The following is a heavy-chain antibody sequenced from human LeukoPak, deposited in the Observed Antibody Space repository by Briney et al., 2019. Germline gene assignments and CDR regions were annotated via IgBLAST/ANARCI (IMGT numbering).Heavy chain of an antibody. D-gene: IGHD5-18*01. CDR1: GGSISSYY. CDR2: TYYSGST. V-gene: IGHV4-59*01. J-gene: IGHJ4*02. CDR3: ARSGRGYSYGYFDY. Sequence: SETLSLTCTVSGGSISSYYWSWIRQPPGKGLEWIGYTYYSGSTNYNPSLKSRVTISVDTSKNQFSLKLSSVTAADTAVYYCARSGRGYSYGYFDYWGQGTLVTVSS.